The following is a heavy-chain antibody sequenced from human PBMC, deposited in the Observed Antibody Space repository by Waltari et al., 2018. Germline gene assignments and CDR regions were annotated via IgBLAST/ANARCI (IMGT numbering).Heavy chain of an antibody. CDR2: INPNSGGT. CDR3: ARVWFHSGLDY. CDR1: GYSFTNY. Sequence: QVQLVQSGAEVKKPGASVKVSCKASGYSFTNYMYWVRQAPGQGLEWMGWINPNSGGTQYAQRFQGRVTMTRDTAITTVFMELSGLRDDDTAVYYCARVWFHSGLDYWGQGTLVTVSS. D-gene: IGHD6-19*01. J-gene: IGHJ4*02. V-gene: IGHV1-2*02.